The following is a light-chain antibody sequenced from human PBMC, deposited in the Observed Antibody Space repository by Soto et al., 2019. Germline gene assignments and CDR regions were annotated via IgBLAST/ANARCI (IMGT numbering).Light chain of an antibody. CDR3: QQYDSGT. V-gene: IGKV1-5*03. CDR1: QSISNW. Sequence: DIQMTQSPSTLSASVGDRVTITCRASQSISNWLAWYQQKPGGAPKLLIFRASSLERGVPSRFSGSGSGTEFTLTISSLQPDDFATYYCQQYDSGTFGQGTQVELK. CDR2: RAS. J-gene: IGKJ1*01.